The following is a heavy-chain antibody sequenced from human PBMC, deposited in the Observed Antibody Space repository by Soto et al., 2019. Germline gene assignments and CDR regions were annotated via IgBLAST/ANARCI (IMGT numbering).Heavy chain of an antibody. D-gene: IGHD3-10*01. J-gene: IGHJ3*02. CDR2: ISSSSSYI. CDR1: GFTFSSYS. V-gene: IGHV3-21*01. Sequence: PGGSLILSCAASGFTFSSYSMNWVRQAPGKGLEWVSSISSSSSYIYYADSVKGRFTISRDNAKNSLYLQMNSLRAEDTAVYYCARDPFGHSDAFDIWGQGTTVTVSS. CDR3: ARDPFGHSDAFDI.